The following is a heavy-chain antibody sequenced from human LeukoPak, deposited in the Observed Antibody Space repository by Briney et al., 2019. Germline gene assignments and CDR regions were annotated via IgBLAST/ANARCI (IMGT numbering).Heavy chain of an antibody. CDR1: GFTFSIYS. D-gene: IGHD6-19*01. V-gene: IGHV3-21*01. Sequence: GGSLRLSCAASGFTFSIYSMNWVRQAPEKGLECVSSISSSSSYIYYADSVKGRFTISRDNAKNSLYLQMNSLRAEDTAVYYCARDSVAGTDYWGQGTLVTVSS. J-gene: IGHJ4*02. CDR3: ARDSVAGTDY. CDR2: ISSSSSYI.